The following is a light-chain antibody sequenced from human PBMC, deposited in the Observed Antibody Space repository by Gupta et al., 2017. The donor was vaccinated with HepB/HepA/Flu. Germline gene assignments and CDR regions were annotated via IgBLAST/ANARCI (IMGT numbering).Light chain of an antibody. CDR2: NDV. Sequence: SYVLTQPPSVSEAPGETASIPCVEHNIGRISVHWYHQKPGQAPLLVIYNDVRRPSGIPERFSGSNSVNTATMTIXRXEAGDEXDYYCQVWDPIGDYVIFGGGTKLTVL. CDR3: QVWDPIGDYVI. V-gene: IGLV3-21*01. CDR1: NIGRIS. J-gene: IGLJ2*01.